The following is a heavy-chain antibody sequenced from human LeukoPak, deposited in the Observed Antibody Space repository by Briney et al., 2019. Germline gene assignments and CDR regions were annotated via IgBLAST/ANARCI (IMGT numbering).Heavy chain of an antibody. Sequence: SQTLSLTCTVSGGSISSGSYYWSWIRQPAGKGLEWIGRIYTSGSTNYNPSLKSRVTISVDTSKNQFSLKLSSVTAADTAVYYCASSSATVTTNDYWGQGTLVTVSS. CDR1: GGSISSGSYY. D-gene: IGHD4-11*01. CDR2: IYTSGST. J-gene: IGHJ4*02. CDR3: ASSSATVTTNDY. V-gene: IGHV4-61*02.